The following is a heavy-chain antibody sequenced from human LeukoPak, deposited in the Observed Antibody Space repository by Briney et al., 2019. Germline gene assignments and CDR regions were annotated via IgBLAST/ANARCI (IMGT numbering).Heavy chain of an antibody. D-gene: IGHD4-17*01. CDR1: GGSISSYY. CDR3: ARSATVDGDYHWFDP. CDR2: IYTSGST. V-gene: IGHV4-4*07. Sequence: PSETLSLTCTVSGGSISSYYWSWIRQPAGKGLEWIGRIYTSGSTNYNPSLKSRVTMSVDTSRNQFSLKLSSMTAADTAVYYCARSATVDGDYHWFDPWSQGTLVTVSS. J-gene: IGHJ5*02.